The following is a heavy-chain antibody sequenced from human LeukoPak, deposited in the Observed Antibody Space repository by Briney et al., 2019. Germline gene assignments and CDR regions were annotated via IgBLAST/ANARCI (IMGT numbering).Heavy chain of an antibody. V-gene: IGHV3-30*03. D-gene: IGHD5-24*01. CDR2: ISYDGSNR. J-gene: IGHJ4*02. CDR1: GFTFSSYG. Sequence: GGSLRLSCAASGFTFSSYGMHWVRQAPGKGLEWVAVISYDGSNRYYADSVKGRFTISRDNSKNTLYLQMNSLRAEDTAVYYCATGSRDGYNFDYWGQGTLVTVSS. CDR3: ATGSRDGYNFDY.